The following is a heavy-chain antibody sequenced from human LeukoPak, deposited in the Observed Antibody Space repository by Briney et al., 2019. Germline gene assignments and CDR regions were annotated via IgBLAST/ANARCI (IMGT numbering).Heavy chain of an antibody. J-gene: IGHJ4*02. CDR1: GGSISSYY. V-gene: IGHV4-59*01. CDR2: IYYSGST. CDR3: ARGYSSSWFNFDY. D-gene: IGHD6-13*01. Sequence: NSSETLSLTCTVSGGSISSYYWSWIRQPPGKGLEWIGYIYYSGSTNYNPSLKSRVTISVDTSKNQFSLKLSSVTAADTAVYYCARGYSSSWFNFDYWGQGTLVTVSS.